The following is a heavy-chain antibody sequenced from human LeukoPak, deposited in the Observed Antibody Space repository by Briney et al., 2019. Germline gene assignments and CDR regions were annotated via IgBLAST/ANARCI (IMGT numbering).Heavy chain of an antibody. CDR3: AREDFWSGYYI. CDR2: IYYSGST. CDR1: GGSISSYY. D-gene: IGHD3-3*01. J-gene: IGHJ4*02. Sequence: PSETLSLTCTVSGGSISSYYWSWIRQPPGKGLEWIGYIYYSGSTNYNPSLKSRVTISVDTPKNQFSLKLSSVTAADTAVYYCAREDFWSGYYIWGQGTLVTVSS. V-gene: IGHV4-59*01.